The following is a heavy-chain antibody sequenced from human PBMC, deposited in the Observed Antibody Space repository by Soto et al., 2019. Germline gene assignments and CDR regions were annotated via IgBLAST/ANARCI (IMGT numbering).Heavy chain of an antibody. CDR1: GFTFSNAW. Sequence: GGSLRLSCAASGFTFSNAWMNWVRQAPGKGLEWVGRIKSKTDGGTTDYAAPVKGRFTISRDDSKNTLYLQMNSLKTEDTAVYYCTTPPLLETTVTDYYYYGMDVWGQGTTVTVSS. CDR2: IKSKTDGGTT. CDR3: TTPPLLETTVTDYYYYGMDV. V-gene: IGHV3-15*07. J-gene: IGHJ6*02. D-gene: IGHD4-17*01.